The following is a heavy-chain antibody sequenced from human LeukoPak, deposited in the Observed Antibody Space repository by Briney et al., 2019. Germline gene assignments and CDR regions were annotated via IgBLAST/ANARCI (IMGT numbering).Heavy chain of an antibody. CDR1: GGSFISSSYY. CDR3: ARHVVGNYDLLSFDY. V-gene: IGHV4-39*01. Sequence: SETLSLTCGVSGGSFISSSYYWGWIRQPPGKGLEWVASMFYSGNTYYNPSLKSRVTMSVDTTENQFSLKLSSVTAADTAVYYCARHVVGNYDLLSFDYWGQGSLVTVSS. CDR2: MFYSGNT. J-gene: IGHJ4*02. D-gene: IGHD2-21*01.